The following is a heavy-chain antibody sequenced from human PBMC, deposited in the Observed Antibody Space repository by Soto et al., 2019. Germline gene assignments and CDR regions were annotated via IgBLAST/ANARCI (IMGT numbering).Heavy chain of an antibody. D-gene: IGHD4-4*01. CDR2: IVVGSGNT. CDR1: GFTFTSSA. J-gene: IGHJ4*02. Sequence: SVKVSCKASGFTFTSSAVQWVRQARGQRLEWIGWIVVGSGNTNYAQKFQERVTITRDTSNKHFSLKLSSVTTTDTAVYYCARGPDYSKVGYWGQGTLVTVSS. V-gene: IGHV1-58*01. CDR3: ARGPDYSKVGY.